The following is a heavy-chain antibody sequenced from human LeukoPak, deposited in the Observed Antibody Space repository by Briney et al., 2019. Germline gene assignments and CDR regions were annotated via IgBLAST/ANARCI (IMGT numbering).Heavy chain of an antibody. CDR1: GGSISSYY. Sequence: KPSETLSLTCTVSGGSISSYYWSWIRQPPGKGPEWIGYIYYSGSTNYNPSLKSRVTISVDTSKNQFSLKLSSVTAADTAVYYCARAPRRITIFGVVITQFDYWGQGTLVTVSS. J-gene: IGHJ4*02. D-gene: IGHD3-3*01. CDR2: IYYSGST. V-gene: IGHV4-59*01. CDR3: ARAPRRITIFGVVITQFDY.